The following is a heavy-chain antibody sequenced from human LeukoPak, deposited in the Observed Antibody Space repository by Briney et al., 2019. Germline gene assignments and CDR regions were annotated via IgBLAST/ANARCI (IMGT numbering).Heavy chain of an antibody. CDR3: ARAVAGTHWVFDP. CDR1: GYTFTGYY. V-gene: IGHV1-2*02. D-gene: IGHD6-19*01. J-gene: IGHJ5*02. Sequence: GASVKVSCKASGYTFTGYYMHWVRQAPGQGLEWMGWINPNSGGTNYAQKFQGRVTMTRDTSISTAYMELSRLRSDVTAVYYCARAVAGTHWVFDPGAREPWSPSPQ. CDR2: INPNSGGT.